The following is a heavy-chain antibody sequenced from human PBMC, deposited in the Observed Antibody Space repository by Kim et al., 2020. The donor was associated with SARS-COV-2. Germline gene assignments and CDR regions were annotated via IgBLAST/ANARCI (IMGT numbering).Heavy chain of an antibody. CDR3: AKVLSEWYFDY. CDR1: GFTFSMYP. CDR2: VSGVNT. V-gene: IGHV3-23*01. Sequence: GGSLRLSCAASGFTFSMYPMAWVRQAPGKGLEWVSVVSGVNTWYADSVKGRFTISRDNPKNTVSLQMNSLRADDTAVYYCAKVLSEWYFDYWGQGALVT. D-gene: IGHD3-3*01. J-gene: IGHJ4*02.